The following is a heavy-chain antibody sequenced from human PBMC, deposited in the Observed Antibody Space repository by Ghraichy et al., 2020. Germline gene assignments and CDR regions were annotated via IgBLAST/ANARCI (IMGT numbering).Heavy chain of an antibody. V-gene: IGHV3-23*01. Sequence: GESLNISCAASGFTFSSYVMKWVRQAPGKGLEWVSTLSGGGGSTYYADSVKGRFTISRDNSKNTLYLQMNSLRVEDTAVYYCAKGGTTVTTSMDVWGQGTTVTVSS. CDR3: AKGGTTVTTSMDV. CDR1: GFTFSSYV. J-gene: IGHJ6*02. CDR2: LSGGGGST. D-gene: IGHD4-11*01.